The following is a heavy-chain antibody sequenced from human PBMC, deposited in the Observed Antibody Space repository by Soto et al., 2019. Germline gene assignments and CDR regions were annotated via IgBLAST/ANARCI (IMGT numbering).Heavy chain of an antibody. CDR1: GGTFSSYA. J-gene: IGHJ4*02. CDR2: IIPIFGTA. D-gene: IGHD5-18*01. Sequence: QVQLVQSGAEVKKPGSSVKVSCKASGGTFSSYAISWVRQAPGQELEWMGGIIPIFGTANYAQKFQGRVTITADESTSTAYMELSSLRSEDTAVYYCAREESFRGYSYGFDYWGQGTLVTVSS. CDR3: AREESFRGYSYGFDY. V-gene: IGHV1-69*01.